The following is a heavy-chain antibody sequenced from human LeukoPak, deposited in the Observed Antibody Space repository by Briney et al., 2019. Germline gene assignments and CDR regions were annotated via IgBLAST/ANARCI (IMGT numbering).Heavy chain of an antibody. CDR3: ARVRGGYSYGSKFAFDI. CDR2: INPNSGGT. D-gene: IGHD5-18*01. V-gene: IGHV1-2*02. J-gene: IGHJ3*02. CDR1: GYTFTGYY. Sequence: ASVKVSCKASGYTFTGYYMHWVRQAPGQGLEWMGWINPNSGGTNYAQKFQGRVTMTRDTSISTAYMELSRLRSDDTAVYYCARVRGGYSYGSKFAFDIRGQGTMVTVSS.